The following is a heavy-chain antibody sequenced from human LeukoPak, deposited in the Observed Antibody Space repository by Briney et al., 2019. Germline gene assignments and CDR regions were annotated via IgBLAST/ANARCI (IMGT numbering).Heavy chain of an antibody. Sequence: GGSLRLSCAASGFTFSSYSMNWVRQAPGKGLEWVANIKQDGSEKYYVDSMKGRLTISRDNAKNSLYLQMNSLRAEDTALYYCAKADSPSSWYLPFDYWGQGTLVTVSS. V-gene: IGHV3-7*03. CDR2: IKQDGSEK. D-gene: IGHD6-13*01. CDR1: GFTFSSYS. J-gene: IGHJ4*02. CDR3: AKADSPSSWYLPFDY.